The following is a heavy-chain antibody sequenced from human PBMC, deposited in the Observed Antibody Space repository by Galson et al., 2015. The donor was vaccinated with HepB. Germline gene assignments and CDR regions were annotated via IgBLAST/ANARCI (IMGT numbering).Heavy chain of an antibody. CDR2: INAGNGNT. D-gene: IGHD3-10*01. V-gene: IGHV1-3*01. Sequence: SVKVSCKASGYTFTSYAMHWVRQAPGQRLEWMGWINAGNGNTKYSQKFQGRVTITRDTSASTAYMELSSLRSEDTAVYYCARASITMVRGVTYWGQGTLVTVSS. CDR3: ARASITMVRGVTY. J-gene: IGHJ4*02. CDR1: GYTFTSYA.